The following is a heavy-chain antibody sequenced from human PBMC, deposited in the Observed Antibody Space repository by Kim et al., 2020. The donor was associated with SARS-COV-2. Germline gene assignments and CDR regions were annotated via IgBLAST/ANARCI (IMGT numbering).Heavy chain of an antibody. V-gene: IGHV3-30*18. J-gene: IGHJ4*02. CDR1: GFTFSSYG. Sequence: GGSLRLSCAASGFTFSSYGMHWVRQAPGKGLEWVAVISYDGSNKYYADSVKGRFTISRDNSKNTLYLQMNSLRAEDTAVYYCAKDYYSGYYYGSGSPDYWGQGTLVTVSS. CDR2: ISYDGSNK. D-gene: IGHD3-10*01. CDR3: AKDYYSGYYYGSGSPDY.